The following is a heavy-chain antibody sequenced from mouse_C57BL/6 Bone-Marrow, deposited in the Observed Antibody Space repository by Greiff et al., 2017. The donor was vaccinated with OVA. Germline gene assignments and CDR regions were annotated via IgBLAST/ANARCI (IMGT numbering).Heavy chain of an antibody. J-gene: IGHJ3*01. V-gene: IGHV3-8*01. CDR1: GYSITSDY. D-gene: IGHD2-3*01. CDR3: ARGMGAY. Sequence: EVQLQQSGPGLAKPSQTLSLTCSVTGYSITSDYWNWIRKIPGNKLEYMGCICYSGSTYYNPSLKHRISITTDTTKNQYYLQFNSMTTDDTATYYCARGMGAYWGQGTLLTVSA. CDR2: ICYSGST.